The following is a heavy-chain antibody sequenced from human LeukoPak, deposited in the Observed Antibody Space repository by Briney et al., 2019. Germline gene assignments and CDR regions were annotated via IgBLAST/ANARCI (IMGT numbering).Heavy chain of an antibody. Sequence: SVKVSCKASGGTFSSYAISWVRQAPGQGLEWMGRIIPIFGTANYTQKFQDRVTITTHESTSTAYMEVSSLRSEDTAVYYCAREASIVGAPCDYWGQGTLVTVSS. J-gene: IGHJ4*02. CDR2: IIPIFGTA. CDR3: AREASIVGAPCDY. D-gene: IGHD1-26*01. CDR1: GGTFSSYA. V-gene: IGHV1-69*05.